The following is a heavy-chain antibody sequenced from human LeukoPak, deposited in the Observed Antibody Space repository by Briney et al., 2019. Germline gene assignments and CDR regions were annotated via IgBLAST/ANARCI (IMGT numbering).Heavy chain of an antibody. D-gene: IGHD2-2*01. CDR2: ITHSGSN. V-gene: IGHV4-34*01. Sequence: SETLSLTCAVYGGSFSGYYWSWIRQPPGKGLEWIREITHSGSNNYNPSLKSRVTISVDTSKNQFSLKLSSVTAADTAVYYCARQSPAIVVVPAAPDKYYYYYMDVWGKGTTVTISS. CDR3: ARQSPAIVVVPAAPDKYYYYYMDV. CDR1: GGSFSGYY. J-gene: IGHJ6*03.